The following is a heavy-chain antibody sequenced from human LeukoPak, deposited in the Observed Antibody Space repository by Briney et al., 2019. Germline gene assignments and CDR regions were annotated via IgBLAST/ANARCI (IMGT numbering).Heavy chain of an antibody. Sequence: SETLSLTCAVYGGSFSGYYWSWIRQPPGKGLEWIGEINHSGSTSYNPSLKSRVTISVDTSKNQFSLKLSSVTAADTAVYYCARVGSSWYEDYFDYWGQGTLVTVSS. J-gene: IGHJ4*02. CDR1: GGSFSGYY. CDR2: INHSGST. V-gene: IGHV4-34*01. CDR3: ARVGSSWYEDYFDY. D-gene: IGHD6-13*01.